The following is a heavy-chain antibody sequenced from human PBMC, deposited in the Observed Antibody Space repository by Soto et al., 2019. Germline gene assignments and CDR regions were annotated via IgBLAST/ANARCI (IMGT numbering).Heavy chain of an antibody. J-gene: IGHJ1*01. CDR2: IGGTGRVT. D-gene: IGHD3-9*01. CDR3: AKDVHYDIVTGIEYFDH. Sequence: EVQLLESGGGLVQPGGSLKISCAVSGFTFSSYAMSWVRQAPGKGLEWVSGIGGTGRVTNYAESVKGRFTISRDNPKNTLYLEMKSLRVEDTAVYYCAKDVHYDIVTGIEYFDHWGQGTLVTVSS. CDR1: GFTFSSYA. V-gene: IGHV3-23*01.